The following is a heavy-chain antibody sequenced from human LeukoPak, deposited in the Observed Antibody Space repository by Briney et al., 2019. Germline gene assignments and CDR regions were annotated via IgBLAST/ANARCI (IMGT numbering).Heavy chain of an antibody. J-gene: IGHJ3*02. CDR2: ISGDGVST. CDR3: AKGHYYGPGGAFDI. Sequence: GGSLRLSCAASGFTFDDYAMHWVRQAPGKGLEWVSLISGDGVSTYYADSVKGRFTISRDNSKNSLYLQMNSLRTEDTALYYCAKGHYYGPGGAFDIWGQGTMVTVSS. CDR1: GFTFDDYA. D-gene: IGHD3-10*01. V-gene: IGHV3-43*02.